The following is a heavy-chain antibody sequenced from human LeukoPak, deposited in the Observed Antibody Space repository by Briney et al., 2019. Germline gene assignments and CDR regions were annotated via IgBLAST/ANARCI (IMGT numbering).Heavy chain of an antibody. D-gene: IGHD1-26*01. J-gene: IGHJ3*02. CDR1: GYTFTDYY. V-gene: IGHV1-2*02. CDR3: ARELGEAGANAFDI. Sequence: EASVKVSCKASGYTFTDYYMHWVRQAPGQGLEWMGWINPNSGGTNYAQKFQGRVTMTRDTSISTAYMELSRLRSDDTAVYYCARELGEAGANAFDIWGQGTMVTVSS. CDR2: INPNSGGT.